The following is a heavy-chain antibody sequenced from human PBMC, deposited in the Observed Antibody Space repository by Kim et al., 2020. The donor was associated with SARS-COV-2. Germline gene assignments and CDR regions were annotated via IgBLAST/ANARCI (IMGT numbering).Heavy chain of an antibody. Sequence: ASVKVSCKASGYTFTGYYMHWVRQAPGQGLEWMGWINPNSGGTNYAQKFQGRVTMTRDTSISTAYMELSRLRSDDTAVYYCARDNTIFGVVIMPFDYWGQGTLVTVSS. CDR3: ARDNTIFGVVIMPFDY. V-gene: IGHV1-2*02. CDR2: INPNSGGT. D-gene: IGHD3-3*01. J-gene: IGHJ4*02. CDR1: GYTFTGYY.